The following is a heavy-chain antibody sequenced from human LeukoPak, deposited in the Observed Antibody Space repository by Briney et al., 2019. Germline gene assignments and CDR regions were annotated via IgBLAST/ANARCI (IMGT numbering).Heavy chain of an antibody. Sequence: GGSLRLSCAASGFIFSDYYMSWVRQAPGKGLEWVSVIYSGGSTNYADSVKGRFTISRDNSKNTLYLQMNSLRAEDTAVYYRARDRRSGYSGYDPYYFDYWGQGTLVTVSS. CDR2: IYSGGST. D-gene: IGHD5-12*01. CDR1: GFIFSDYY. V-gene: IGHV3-66*01. J-gene: IGHJ4*02. CDR3: ARDRRSGYSGYDPYYFDY.